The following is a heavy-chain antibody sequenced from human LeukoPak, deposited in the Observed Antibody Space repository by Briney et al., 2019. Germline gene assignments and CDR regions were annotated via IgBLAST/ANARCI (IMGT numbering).Heavy chain of an antibody. CDR3: ASKGGGSSGYYEGAFDI. V-gene: IGHV1-8*01. Sequence: ASVKVSCKASGYTFTSYGINWVRQATGQGLEWMGWMNPNSGKTSYAQKFQGRVTMTRNTSISTAYMELSSMRSEDTAVYYCASKGGGSSGYYEGAFDIWGQGTMVTVSS. J-gene: IGHJ3*02. CDR1: GYTFTSYG. CDR2: MNPNSGKT. D-gene: IGHD3-22*01.